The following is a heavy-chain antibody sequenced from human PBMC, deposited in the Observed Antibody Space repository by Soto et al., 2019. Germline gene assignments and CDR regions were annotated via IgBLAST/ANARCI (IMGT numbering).Heavy chain of an antibody. V-gene: IGHV3-30-3*01. D-gene: IGHD2-15*01. CDR1: GFTFSSYA. Sequence: QVQLVESGGGVVQPGRSLRLSCAASGFTFSSYAMHWVRQAPGKGLEWVAVISYDGSNKYYADSVKGRFTISRDNSKNTLYLQMNSRRAEDTAVYYCARDPGYCSGGSCYYYGIDVWGQGTTVTVSS. CDR3: ARDPGYCSGGSCYYYGIDV. J-gene: IGHJ6*02. CDR2: ISYDGSNK.